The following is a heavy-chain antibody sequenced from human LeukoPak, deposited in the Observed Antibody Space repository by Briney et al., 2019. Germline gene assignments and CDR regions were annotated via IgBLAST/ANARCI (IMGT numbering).Heavy chain of an antibody. CDR1: GFTFSSYD. V-gene: IGHV3-13*01. CDR2: IGTAGDT. D-gene: IGHD5-12*01. CDR3: ARVRKYSGYYSWYFDL. J-gene: IGHJ2*01. Sequence: GGPLRLSCAASGFTFSSYDMHWVRQATGKGLEWVSAIGTAGDTYYPGSVKGRFTISRENAKNSLYLQMSSLRAGDTAVYYCARVRKYSGYYSWYFDLWGRGTLVTVSS.